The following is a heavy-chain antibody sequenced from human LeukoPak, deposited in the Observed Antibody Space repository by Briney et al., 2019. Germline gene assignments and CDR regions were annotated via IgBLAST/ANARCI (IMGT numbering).Heavy chain of an antibody. CDR2: IIPIFGTA. J-gene: IGHJ4*02. V-gene: IGHV1-69*06. CDR3: ARDSGANSSGYYYVLS. CDR1: GGTFSSYA. Sequence: ASVKVSCKASGGTFSSYAISWVRQAPGQGLEWMGGIIPIFGTANYAQKFQGRVTITADKSTSTAYMELSSLRSEDTAVYYCARDSGANSSGYYYVLSWGQGTLVTVSS. D-gene: IGHD3-22*01.